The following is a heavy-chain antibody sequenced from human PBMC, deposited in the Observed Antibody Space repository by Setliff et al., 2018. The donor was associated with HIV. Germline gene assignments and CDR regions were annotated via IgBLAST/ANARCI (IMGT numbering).Heavy chain of an antibody. J-gene: IGHJ5*02. V-gene: IGHV2-5*01. D-gene: IGHD1-26*01. CDR3: AHSNLYSGSYLNWFDP. CDR2: IYWHGGG. Sequence: SGPTLVNPTQTLTLTCTFSGFSLSASGVGVGWIRQPPGKALEWLAIIYWHGGGRYSPYLKSRLSITKDTSKNQVVLTMTNMHPVDTATYYCAHSNLYSGSYLNWFDPWGQGTLVTVSS. CDR1: GFSLSASGVG.